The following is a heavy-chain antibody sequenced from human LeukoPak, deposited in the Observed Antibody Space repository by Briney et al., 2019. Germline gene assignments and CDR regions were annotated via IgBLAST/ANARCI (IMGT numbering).Heavy chain of an antibody. Sequence: GASVKVSCKASGYIFRKYAITWVRQAPGQGLEWMGWIDPYNGHTNRAQNFQGRVTMSTDTLTNTADMELTRLRSEDTAVYYCAREIGSSWYRYAFDIWGQGTMVTVSS. CDR2: IDPYNGHT. V-gene: IGHV1-18*01. D-gene: IGHD6-13*01. CDR3: AREIGSSWYRYAFDI. CDR1: GYIFRKYA. J-gene: IGHJ3*02.